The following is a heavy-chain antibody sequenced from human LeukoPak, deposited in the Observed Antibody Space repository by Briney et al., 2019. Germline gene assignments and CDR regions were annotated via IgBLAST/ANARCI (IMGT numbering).Heavy chain of an antibody. V-gene: IGHV3-13*04. CDR2: IGTGGDT. J-gene: IGHJ3*01. D-gene: IGHD3-10*01. Sequence: GGSLRLSCAASGFTFGSNDFHWVRQATGKGLEWVSAIGTGGDTYYSDSVKGRFTISRDNAQNSLFLQMTFLRAGDTAVYYGAREGRGSEAYYDVFDLWGQGTKVIVSS. CDR3: AREGRGSEAYYDVFDL. CDR1: GFTFGSND.